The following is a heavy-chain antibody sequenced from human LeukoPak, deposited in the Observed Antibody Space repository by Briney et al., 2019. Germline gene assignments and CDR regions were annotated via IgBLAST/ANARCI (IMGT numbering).Heavy chain of an antibody. CDR1: GFTFSSYN. V-gene: IGHV3-21*01. D-gene: IGHD6-19*01. CDR3: ARGRDSSGWQHIDY. CDR2: ISSSSSYI. Sequence: GGSLRLSCAASGFTFSSYNMNWVRQAPGKGLEWVSTISSSSSYIYYADSVKGRFTISRDNAKNSLYLQMDSLRAEDTAVYYCARGRDSSGWQHIDYWGQGTLVTVSS. J-gene: IGHJ4*02.